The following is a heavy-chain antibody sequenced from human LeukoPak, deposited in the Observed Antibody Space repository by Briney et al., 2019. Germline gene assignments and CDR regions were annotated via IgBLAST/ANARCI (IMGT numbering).Heavy chain of an antibody. CDR2: VNPKTGGT. CDR1: GYSFTGYH. Sequence: GASVKVSCKAFGYSFTGYHLHWVRQAPRQGLEWMGWVNPKTGGTNYARKFQGRGTMTRDTSINTVNMELSRLTSDDTAVYYCAREFSSKLEWLAYVTGDDAFDVWGQGTMITVS. CDR3: AREFSSKLEWLAYVTGDDAFDV. D-gene: IGHD3-3*01. J-gene: IGHJ3*01. V-gene: IGHV1-2*02.